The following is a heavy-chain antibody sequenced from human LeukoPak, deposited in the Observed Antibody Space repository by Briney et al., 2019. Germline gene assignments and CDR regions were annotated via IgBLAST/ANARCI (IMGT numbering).Heavy chain of an antibody. D-gene: IGHD2-2*01. CDR1: GGSVSSTSYC. V-gene: IGHV4-39*07. CDR3: ARVRGDIVVVPAAISYMDV. Sequence: PETLSLTCTVSGGSVSSTSYCWGWIRHPPGKGLEWIGSINFSGSTYYNPSFKSRVILSVDTSKNQFSLKLSSVTAADTAVYYCARVRGDIVVVPAAISYMDVWGKGTTVTVSS. J-gene: IGHJ6*03. CDR2: INFSGST.